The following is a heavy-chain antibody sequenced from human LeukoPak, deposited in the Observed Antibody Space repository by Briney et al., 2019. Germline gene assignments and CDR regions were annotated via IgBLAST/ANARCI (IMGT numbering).Heavy chain of an antibody. Sequence: GASVKVSCKASGYTFTSYDINWVRQATGQGLEWMGWMNPNSGNTGCAQKFQGRVTMTRNTSISTAYMELSSLRSEDTAVYYCARLSWGYSWYYFDYWGQGTLVTVSS. J-gene: IGHJ4*02. V-gene: IGHV1-8*01. D-gene: IGHD2-8*02. CDR3: ARLSWGYSWYYFDY. CDR1: GYTFTSYD. CDR2: MNPNSGNT.